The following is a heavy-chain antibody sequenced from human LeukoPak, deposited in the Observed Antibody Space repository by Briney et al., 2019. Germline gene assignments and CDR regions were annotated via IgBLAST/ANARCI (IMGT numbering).Heavy chain of an antibody. CDR1: GGSISSYY. CDR3: ARLHDGYRYGADY. V-gene: IGHV4-59*08. J-gene: IGHJ4*02. CDR2: IYYSGST. Sequence: PETLSLTCTVSGGSISSYYWSWIRQPPGKGLEWIGYIYYSGSTNYNPSLKSRVTISVDTSKNQFSLKLSPVTAADTAVYYCARLHDGYRYGADYWGQGTLVTAS. D-gene: IGHD5-18*01.